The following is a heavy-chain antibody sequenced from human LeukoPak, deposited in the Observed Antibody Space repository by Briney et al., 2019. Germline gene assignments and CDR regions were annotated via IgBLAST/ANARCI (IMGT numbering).Heavy chain of an antibody. D-gene: IGHD3-22*01. CDR3: AKSDDSSGYYYGYFDY. V-gene: IGHV3-23*01. Sequence: GGSLRLSCAASGFTFSSYAMSWVRQAPGKGLEWASAISGSGGSTYYADSVKGRFTISRDNSKNTLYLQMNSLRAEDTVVYYCAKSDDSSGYYYGYFDYWGQGTLVTVSS. J-gene: IGHJ4*02. CDR2: ISGSGGST. CDR1: GFTFSSYA.